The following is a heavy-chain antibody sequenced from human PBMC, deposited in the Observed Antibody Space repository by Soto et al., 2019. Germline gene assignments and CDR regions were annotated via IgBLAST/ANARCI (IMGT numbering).Heavy chain of an antibody. Sequence: QVQLQESGPGLVKPSETLSLTCTVSGGSISNYYWSWIRQPPGMGLEWIGYIYYTGSTNYNPSLKSRVTISVDTSKNQFSLKLSSVTAADTAVYYCARVGSSWYLGMDVWGQGTTVTVPS. CDR2: IYYTGST. CDR3: ARVGSSWYLGMDV. CDR1: GGSISNYY. J-gene: IGHJ6*02. V-gene: IGHV4-59*01. D-gene: IGHD6-13*01.